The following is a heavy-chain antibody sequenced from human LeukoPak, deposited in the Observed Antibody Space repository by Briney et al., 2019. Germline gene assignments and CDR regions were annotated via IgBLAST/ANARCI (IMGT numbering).Heavy chain of an antibody. J-gene: IGHJ1*01. V-gene: IGHV3-33*08. CDR3: ARAKRRDGYWAFFQH. D-gene: IGHD5-24*01. CDR2: IWFDESYK. CDR1: GFTFSSYG. Sequence: GGSLRLSCAASGFTFSSYGMHWVRQAPGKGLEWVAVIWFDESYKYYADSVKGRFTISRDNSNNTLYLQMTSLRVEDTAVYYCARAKRRDGYWAFFQHWGQGTLVTVSS.